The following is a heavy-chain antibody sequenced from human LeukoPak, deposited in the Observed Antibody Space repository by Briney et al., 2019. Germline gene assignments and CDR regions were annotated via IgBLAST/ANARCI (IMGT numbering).Heavy chain of an antibody. CDR1: GLTFSNAW. CDR2: IKSETNGGTA. Sequence: PGGSLRLSCAVSGLTFSNAWMNWVRQAPGKGLEWVAHIKSETNGGTADYAAAVEGRFTISRVDSKNTLYLQMNSLKIEDTAVYFCTTNPGSWGDFWGQGSLVTVSS. D-gene: IGHD2-15*01. J-gene: IGHJ4*02. V-gene: IGHV3-15*07. CDR3: TTNPGSWGDF.